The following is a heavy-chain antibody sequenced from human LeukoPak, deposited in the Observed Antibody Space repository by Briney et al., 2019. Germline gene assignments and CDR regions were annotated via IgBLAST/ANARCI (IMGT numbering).Heavy chain of an antibody. CDR3: AREYSSFEY. CDR1: GGSISGYY. J-gene: IGHJ4*02. Sequence: SETLSLTCAVSGGSISGYYWHWIRQPPGMGLEWIGYINYSGSTDYNPSLKSRVTISVDTSKNQSSLNLRSVTAADTAVYYCAREYSSFEYWGQGILVTVSS. CDR2: INYSGST. V-gene: IGHV4-59*01. D-gene: IGHD3-22*01.